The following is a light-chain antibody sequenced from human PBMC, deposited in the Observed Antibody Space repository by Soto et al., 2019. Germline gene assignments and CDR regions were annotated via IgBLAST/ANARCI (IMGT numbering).Light chain of an antibody. Sequence: EIVLTQSPGTLSLSPGETVALSCRASQSVTSNYLAWYQQKRGQAPRLLIYGASSRAPGIPDRFSGGGSGTDFILTIIILEPEDFAVYYCQQYGSSPQTFGQGTKVEIK. CDR3: QQYGSSPQT. J-gene: IGKJ1*01. V-gene: IGKV3-20*01. CDR1: QSVTSNY. CDR2: GAS.